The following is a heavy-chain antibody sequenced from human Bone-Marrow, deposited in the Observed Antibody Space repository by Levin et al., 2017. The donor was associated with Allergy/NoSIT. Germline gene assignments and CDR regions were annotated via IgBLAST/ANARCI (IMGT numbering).Heavy chain of an antibody. Sequence: KSSETLSLSCNVSGDSITTYYWTWIRQPAGKGLEWIGRMYTSGTTEYSSSFRSRATLSVDPSKSQFSLKLTSVTAADTAVYYCARDLGNGYYTSDSWGQGTLVTVSA. V-gene: IGHV4-4*07. J-gene: IGHJ4*02. CDR3: ARDLGNGYYTSDS. D-gene: IGHD1-26*01. CDR2: MYTSGTT. CDR1: GDSITTYY.